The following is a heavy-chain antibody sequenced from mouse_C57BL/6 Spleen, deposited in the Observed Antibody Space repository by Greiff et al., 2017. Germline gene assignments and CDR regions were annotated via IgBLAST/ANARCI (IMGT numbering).Heavy chain of an antibody. CDR1: GYSITSGYY. V-gene: IGHV3-6*01. J-gene: IGHJ1*03. CDR2: ISYDGSN. D-gene: IGHD1-1*01. CDR3: ARGGYYGSSYWYFDV. Sequence: ESGPGLVKPSQSLSLTCSVTGYSITSGYYWNWIRQFPGNKLEWMGYISYDGSNNYNPSLKNRISITRDTSKNQFFLKLNSVTTEDTATYYCARGGYYGSSYWYFDVWGTGTTVTVSS.